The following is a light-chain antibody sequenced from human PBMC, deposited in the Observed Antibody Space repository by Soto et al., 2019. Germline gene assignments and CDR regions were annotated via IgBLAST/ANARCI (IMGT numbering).Light chain of an antibody. CDR1: QSVGSN. Sequence: EIVMTQSPATLSVSPGERATLSCRASQSVGSNLAWYQQKPGQAPRLLIQSASTRATGIPARFSGSGSGTEFSLPIISLQSGEFATYYCQQYITWLWPLGQGTKVEIK. J-gene: IGKJ1*01. CDR3: QQYITWLWP. CDR2: SAS. V-gene: IGKV3-15*01.